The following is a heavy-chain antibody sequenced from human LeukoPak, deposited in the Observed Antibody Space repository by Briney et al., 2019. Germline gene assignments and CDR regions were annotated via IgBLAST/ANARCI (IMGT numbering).Heavy chain of an antibody. CDR2: INHDGSGK. Sequence: PGGSLRLSCAASGFTFSSYWMTWVRQAPGKGLEWVANINHDGSGKYYVDSVKGRFTISRDNAKNSLYLQMNSLRAEDTAVYYCAREYSSSWYEVDWFDPWGQGTLVTVSS. CDR3: AREYSSSWYEVDWFDP. V-gene: IGHV3-7*01. D-gene: IGHD6-13*01. J-gene: IGHJ5*02. CDR1: GFTFSSYW.